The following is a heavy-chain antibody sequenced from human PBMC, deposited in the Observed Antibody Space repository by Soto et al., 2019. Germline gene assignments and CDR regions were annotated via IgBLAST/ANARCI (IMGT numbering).Heavy chain of an antibody. Sequence: QITLKESGPTLVKPTQTLTMTCTFSGFSLSTSGVGVGWIRQPPGKALEWLALIYWNDDKRYSPSLKSRLTITKDTSKNQVVLTMTNMDPVDTATYYCAHSRVRGGQQWLVFRGWGQGTLVTVSS. V-gene: IGHV2-5*01. CDR1: GFSLSTSGVG. CDR3: AHSRVRGGQQWLVFRG. D-gene: IGHD6-19*01. J-gene: IGHJ4*02. CDR2: IYWNDDK.